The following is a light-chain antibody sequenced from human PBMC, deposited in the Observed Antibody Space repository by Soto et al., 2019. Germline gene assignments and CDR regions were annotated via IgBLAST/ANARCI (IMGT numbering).Light chain of an antibody. CDR1: QGISNY. CDR3: QNYNSAPYA. Sequence: DIQMTQSPSSLSASVGDRVTITCRASQGISNYVAWYQQKPGKVPTLLIYEASTLQSGVPSRFSGRGSGTDFTLTISSLQPEDVATYFCQNYNSAPYAFGQGTKLDIK. J-gene: IGKJ2*01. V-gene: IGKV1-27*01. CDR2: EAS.